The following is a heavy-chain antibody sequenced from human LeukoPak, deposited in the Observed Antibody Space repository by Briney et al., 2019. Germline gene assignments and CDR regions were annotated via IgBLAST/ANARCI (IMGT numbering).Heavy chain of an antibody. V-gene: IGHV4-4*07. CDR1: GGSLSSYY. D-gene: IGHD3-9*01. CDR3: ARGGYDILTGYYPFDY. Sequence: PSETLSLTCTVSGGSLSSYYWSWIRQPAGKGLEWIGRIYTSGSTNYNPSLKSRVTMSVDTSKNQFSLKLSSVTAADTAVYYCARGGYDILTGYYPFDYWGQGTLVTVSS. J-gene: IGHJ4*02. CDR2: IYTSGST.